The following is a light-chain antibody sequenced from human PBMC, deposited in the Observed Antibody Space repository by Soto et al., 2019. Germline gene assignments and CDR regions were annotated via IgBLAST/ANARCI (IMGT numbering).Light chain of an antibody. V-gene: IGLV2-14*01. J-gene: IGLJ7*01. CDR3: SSYTRSSTWV. Sequence: QSVLTQPASVSGSPGQSITISCTGTSSDIGGYNYVSWFQHHPGTAPKLMIFEVSDRPSGVSDRFSGSKSGNTASLTISGLQAEDEADYYCSSYTRSSTWVFGGGTQLTVL. CDR2: EVS. CDR1: SSDIGGYNY.